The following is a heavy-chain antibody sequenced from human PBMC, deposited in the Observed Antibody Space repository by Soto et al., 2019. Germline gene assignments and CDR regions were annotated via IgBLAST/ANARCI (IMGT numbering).Heavy chain of an antibody. CDR3: ARGRWLRSSFDY. Sequence: QVQLQQWGAGLLKPSETLSLTCAVYGGSFSGYYWSWIRQPPGKGLEWIGEINHSGSTNYNPSLKSRVTISVDTSKNLFSLKLSSVTAADTAVYYCARGRWLRSSFDYWGQGTLVTVSS. V-gene: IGHV4-34*01. CDR2: INHSGST. CDR1: GGSFSGYY. J-gene: IGHJ4*02. D-gene: IGHD5-12*01.